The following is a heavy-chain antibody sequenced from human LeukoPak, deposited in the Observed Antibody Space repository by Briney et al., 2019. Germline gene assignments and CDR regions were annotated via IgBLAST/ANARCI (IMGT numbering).Heavy chain of an antibody. CDR2: ISSSSSYI. CDR3: ARGSYSSGWLINDY. J-gene: IGHJ4*02. D-gene: IGHD6-19*01. V-gene: IGHV3-21*01. Sequence: GGSLRLSCAASGFTFSSYSMNWVRQAPGKGLEWVSSISSSSSYIYYADSVKGRFTISRDNAQNSLYLQMNSLRAEDTAVYYCARGSYSSGWLINDYWGQGTLVTVSS. CDR1: GFTFSSYS.